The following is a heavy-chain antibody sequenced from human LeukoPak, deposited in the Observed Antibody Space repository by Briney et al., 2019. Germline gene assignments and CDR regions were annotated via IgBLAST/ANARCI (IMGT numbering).Heavy chain of an antibody. D-gene: IGHD2-2*01. Sequence: GGSLRLSCAASGFTFSSYAMHWVRQAPGKGLEWVAVISYDGSNKYYADSVKGRFTISRDNSKNTLYLQMNSLRAEDTAVYYCAREGPVPAAMVYYYYMDVWGKGTTVTVSS. V-gene: IGHV3-30-3*01. CDR2: ISYDGSNK. CDR3: AREGPVPAAMVYYYYMDV. J-gene: IGHJ6*03. CDR1: GFTFSSYA.